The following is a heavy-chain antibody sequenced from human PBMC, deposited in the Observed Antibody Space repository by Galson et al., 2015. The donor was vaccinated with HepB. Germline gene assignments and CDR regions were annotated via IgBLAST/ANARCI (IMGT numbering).Heavy chain of an antibody. V-gene: IGHV1-8*01. Sequence: SVTVSCKASGYTFTSYDINWVRQATGQGLEWMGWMNPNSGNTGYAQKFQGRVTMTRNTSISTAYMELSSLRSEDTAVYYCARGLSGYDQRGGYWGQGTLVTVSS. J-gene: IGHJ4*02. CDR3: ARGLSGYDQRGGY. CDR2: MNPNSGNT. CDR1: GYTFTSYD. D-gene: IGHD5-12*01.